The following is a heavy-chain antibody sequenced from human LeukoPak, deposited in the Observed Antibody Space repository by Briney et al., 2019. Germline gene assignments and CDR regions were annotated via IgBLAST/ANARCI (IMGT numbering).Heavy chain of an antibody. Sequence: PSETLSLTCTVSGGSISSSNYYWGWIRQPPGKGLEWIGSIYYSGSTYYNPSLKSRVTISVDTSKNQFSLKLSSVTAADTAVYYCARITLSGSYLDAFDIWGQGTMVTVSS. CDR3: ARITLSGSYLDAFDI. CDR2: IYYSGST. CDR1: GGSISSSNYY. D-gene: IGHD1-26*01. J-gene: IGHJ3*02. V-gene: IGHV4-39*07.